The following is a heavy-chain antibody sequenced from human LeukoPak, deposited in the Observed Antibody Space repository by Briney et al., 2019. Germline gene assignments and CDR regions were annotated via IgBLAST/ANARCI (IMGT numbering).Heavy chain of an antibody. D-gene: IGHD6-19*01. CDR3: ARTIPKIAVAGFWNYYYGMDV. V-gene: IGHV4-59*08. CDR1: DGSISSYY. J-gene: IGHJ6*02. CDR2: IYYSGST. Sequence: SETLSLTCTVSDGSISSYYWSWIRQPPGKGLEWIGYIYYSGSTNYNPSLKSRVTISVDTSKNQFSLKLSSVTAADTAVYYCARTIPKIAVAGFWNYYYGMDVWGQGTTVTVSS.